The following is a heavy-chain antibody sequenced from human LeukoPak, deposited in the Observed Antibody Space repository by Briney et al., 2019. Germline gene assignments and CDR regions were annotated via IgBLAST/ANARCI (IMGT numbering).Heavy chain of an antibody. CDR3: AKDMDYDCSGAFRALGY. D-gene: IGHD3-22*01. CDR2: IRYDGSNK. V-gene: IGHV3-30*02. J-gene: IGHJ4*01. Sequence: GGSLRLSCAASGFTFSSYGMHWVRQAPGKGLEWVAFIRYDGSNKYYADSVKGRFTISRDNSKNTLYLQMNSLRAEDTAVYYCAKDMDYDCSGAFRALGYWGQGTLVTVSS. CDR1: GFTFSSYG.